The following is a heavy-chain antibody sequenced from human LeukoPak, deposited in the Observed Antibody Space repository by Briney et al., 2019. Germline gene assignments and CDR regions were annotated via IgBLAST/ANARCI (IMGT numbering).Heavy chain of an antibody. J-gene: IGHJ4*02. V-gene: IGHV3-23*01. D-gene: IGHD6-19*01. CDR1: GFNFSSYA. CDR3: AKSLAVVGGY. CDR2: ISGSGGST. Sequence: GGSLRLSCAASGFNFSSYAMSWVRQAPGKGLEWVSAISGSGGSTYYADSVKGRFTISRDNSKNTLYLQMNSLSAEDTAVYYCAKSLAVVGGYWGQGTLVTVSS.